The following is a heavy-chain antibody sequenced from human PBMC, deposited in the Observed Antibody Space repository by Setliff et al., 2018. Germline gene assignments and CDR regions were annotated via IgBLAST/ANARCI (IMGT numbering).Heavy chain of an antibody. CDR3: ARSAGYSSSWYNYYYGMDV. CDR2: IYYSGST. J-gene: IGHJ6*02. Sequence: SETLSLTCTVSGGSISSYYWSWIRQSPGKGLEWIGYIYYSGSTNYNPSLKSRVTISVDTSKNQFSLKLSSVTAADTAVYYCARSAGYSSSWYNYYYGMDVWGQGTTVTVS. V-gene: IGHV4-59*08. CDR1: GGSISSYY. D-gene: IGHD6-13*01.